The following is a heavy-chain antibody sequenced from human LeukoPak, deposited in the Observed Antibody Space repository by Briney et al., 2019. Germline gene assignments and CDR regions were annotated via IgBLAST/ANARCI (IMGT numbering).Heavy chain of an antibody. Sequence: ASVKVSCKASGGTFSTYAISWVRQAPGQGLEWMGGIIPTFGTANYAQKFQGRVTITADDSTRTAYMELSSLRSEDTAVYYCARGAVDYDFWSGYYAPFRYYYYGMDVWGQGTTVTVSS. D-gene: IGHD3-3*01. V-gene: IGHV1-69*13. CDR2: IIPTFGTA. J-gene: IGHJ6*02. CDR3: ARGAVDYDFWSGYYAPFRYYYYGMDV. CDR1: GGTFSTYA.